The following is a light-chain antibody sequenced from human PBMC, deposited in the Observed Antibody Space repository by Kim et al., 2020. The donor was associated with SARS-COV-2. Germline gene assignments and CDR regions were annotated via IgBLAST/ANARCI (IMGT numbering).Light chain of an antibody. J-gene: IGLJ3*02. CDR3: QAWDSSTNVV. Sequence: SPGQTGTITDAGHKLGNKDVSWYHQKPGQSPVLVIYQDTKRPSGIPERFSGSNSGNTATLTISGTQTMDEGDYYCQAWDSSTNVVFGGGTQLTVL. CDR2: QDT. CDR1: KLGNKD. V-gene: IGLV3-1*01.